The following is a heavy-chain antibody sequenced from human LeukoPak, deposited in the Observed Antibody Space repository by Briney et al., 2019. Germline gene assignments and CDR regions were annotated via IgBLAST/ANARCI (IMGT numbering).Heavy chain of an antibody. Sequence: GGSLRLSCAASGFTFSNAWMSWVRQAPGKGLEWVGRIKSKTDGGTTDYAAPVKGSFTISRDDSKNTLYLQMNSLKTEDTAVYYCTTDSDSRNPAAMGEGYYYYYMDVWGKGTTVTVSS. CDR1: GFTFSNAW. J-gene: IGHJ6*03. CDR3: TTDSDSRNPAAMGEGYYYYYMDV. D-gene: IGHD2-2*01. V-gene: IGHV3-15*01. CDR2: IKSKTDGGTT.